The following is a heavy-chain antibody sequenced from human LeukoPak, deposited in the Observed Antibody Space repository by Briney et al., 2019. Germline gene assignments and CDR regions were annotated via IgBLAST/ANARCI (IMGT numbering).Heavy chain of an antibody. J-gene: IGHJ2*01. V-gene: IGHV4-59*01. CDR1: GGSISSYY. Sequence: PSETLSLTCTVSGGSISSYYWSWIRQPPGKGLEWIGYIYYSGSTNYNPSLKSRVTISVDTSKNQFSLKLSSVTAADTAVCYCARATDFYWFFDLWGRGTLVTVSS. CDR2: IYYSGST. D-gene: IGHD1-14*01. CDR3: ARATDFYWFFDL.